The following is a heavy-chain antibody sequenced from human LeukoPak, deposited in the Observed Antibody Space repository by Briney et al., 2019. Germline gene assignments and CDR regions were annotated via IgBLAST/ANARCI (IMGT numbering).Heavy chain of an antibody. D-gene: IGHD2-15*01. CDR3: ARPGGGSYCSGGSCYDY. CDR1: GFTFSSYW. J-gene: IGHJ4*02. V-gene: IGHV3-74*01. CDR2: INSDGSST. Sequence: GGSLRLSCAASGFTFSSYWMHWVRQAPGKGLVWVSRINSDGSSTSYADSVKGRFTISRDNAKNTLYLQMNSLRAEDTAVYYCARPGGGSYCSGGSCYDYWGQGALVTVSS.